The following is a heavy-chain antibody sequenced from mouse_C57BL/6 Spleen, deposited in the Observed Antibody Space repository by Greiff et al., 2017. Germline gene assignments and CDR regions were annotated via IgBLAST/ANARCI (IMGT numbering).Heavy chain of an antibody. Sequence: EVQVVESGGGLVQPGGSLKLSCAASGFTFSDYYMYWVRQTPEKRLEWVAYISNGGGSTYYPDTVKGRFTISRDNAKNTLYLQMSRLKSEDTAMYYCARRELTGTLYWYFDVWGTGTTVTVSS. CDR3: ARRELTGTLYWYFDV. V-gene: IGHV5-12*01. CDR1: GFTFSDYY. D-gene: IGHD4-1*01. CDR2: ISNGGGST. J-gene: IGHJ1*03.